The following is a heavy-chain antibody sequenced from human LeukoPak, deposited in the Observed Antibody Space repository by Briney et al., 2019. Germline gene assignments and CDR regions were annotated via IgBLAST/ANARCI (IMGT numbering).Heavy chain of an antibody. CDR1: GYTFTSYY. CDR2: INPSGGST. Sequence: EASVKVSCKASGYTFTSYYIHWVRQAPGQGLEWMGIINPSGGSTSYAQKFQGRVTMTRDMSTSTVYMELSSLRSEDTAVYYCARRASYDILTGYYYYFDYWGQGTLVTVSS. CDR3: ARRASYDILTGYYYYFDY. V-gene: IGHV1-46*01. J-gene: IGHJ4*02. D-gene: IGHD3-9*01.